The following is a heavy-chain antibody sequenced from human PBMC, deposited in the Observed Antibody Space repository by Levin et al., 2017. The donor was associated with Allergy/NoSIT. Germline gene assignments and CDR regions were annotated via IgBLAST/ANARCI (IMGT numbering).Heavy chain of an antibody. CDR3: ARDSLRPPHYYDSSGYPDY. D-gene: IGHD3-22*01. Sequence: PQASVKVSCKASGYTFTSYGISWVRQAPGQGLEWMGWISAYNGNTNYAQKLQGRVTMTTDTSTSTAYMELRSLRSDDTAVYYCARDSLRPPHYYDSSGYPDYWGQGTLVTVSS. J-gene: IGHJ4*02. CDR1: GYTFTSYG. V-gene: IGHV1-18*01. CDR2: ISAYNGNT.